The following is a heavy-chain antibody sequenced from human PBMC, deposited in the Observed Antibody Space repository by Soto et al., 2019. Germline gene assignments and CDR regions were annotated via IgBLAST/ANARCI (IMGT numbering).Heavy chain of an antibody. CDR3: ARERYQVISDGMDV. V-gene: IGHV1-2*02. CDR2: INPQTGGT. J-gene: IGHJ6*02. CDR1: GYTFTGYY. Sequence: ASVKVSCKASGYTFTGYYIHWVREAPGQGLEWMGWINPQTGGTSYAQKFQGRVTLSRDTSINTAYLELSRLRFDDAAVYFCARERYQVISDGMDVWGQVTTVTVSS. D-gene: IGHD2-2*01.